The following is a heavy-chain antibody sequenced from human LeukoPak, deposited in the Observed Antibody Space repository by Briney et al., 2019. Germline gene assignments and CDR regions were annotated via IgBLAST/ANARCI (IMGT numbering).Heavy chain of an antibody. CDR1: GFAFSSFG. CDR2: IWYDGSNE. CDR3: AREFGLKSEIDY. D-gene: IGHD3/OR15-3a*01. J-gene: IGHJ4*02. V-gene: IGHV3-33*01. Sequence: GGSLRLSCAASGFAFSSFGMHWVRQAPGKGLEWVALIWYDGSNEDYADSVKGRFTISRDDSNNIVYLQMNSLRAEDTAVYYCAREFGLKSEIDYWGQGTRVTVS.